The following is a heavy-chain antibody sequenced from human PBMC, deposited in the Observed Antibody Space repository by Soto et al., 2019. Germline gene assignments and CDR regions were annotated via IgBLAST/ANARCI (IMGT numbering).Heavy chain of an antibody. V-gene: IGHV1-58*01. D-gene: IGHD3-16*01. CDR1: GFTFTSSA. CDR2: IVVGSGNT. J-gene: IGHJ6*02. Sequence: EASVKVSCKASGFTFTSSAVQWVRQARGQRLEWIGWIVVGSGNTNYAQKFQERVTITRDMSTSTAYMELSSLRSEDTAVYYCAADVGGAPLYYYYGMDVWGQGTTVTVSS. CDR3: AADVGGAPLYYYYGMDV.